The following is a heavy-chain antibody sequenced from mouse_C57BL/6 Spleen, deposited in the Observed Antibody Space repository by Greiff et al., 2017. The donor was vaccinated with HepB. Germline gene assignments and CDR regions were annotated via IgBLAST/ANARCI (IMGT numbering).Heavy chain of an antibody. D-gene: IGHD2-2*01. J-gene: IGHJ4*01. V-gene: IGHV5-16*01. CDR2: INYDGSST. CDR1: GFTFSDYY. CDR3: AREGGLRRTDEAMDY. Sequence: DVKLVESEGGLVQPGSSMKLSCTASGFTFSDYYMAWVRQVPEKGLEWVANINYDGSSTYYLDSLKSRFIISRDNAKNILYLQMSSLKSEDTATYYCAREGGLRRTDEAMDYWGQGTSVTVSS.